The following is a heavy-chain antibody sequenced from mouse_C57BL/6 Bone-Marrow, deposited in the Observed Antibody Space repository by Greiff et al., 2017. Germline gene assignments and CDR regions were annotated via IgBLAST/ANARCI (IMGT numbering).Heavy chain of an antibody. CDR3: ARNSGSSCFWYFDV. CDR1: GYTFTDYY. CDR2: INPNNGGT. Sequence: EVQLQQSGPELVKPGASVKISCKASGYTFTDYYMNWVKQSHGKSLEWIGDINPNNGGTSYNQKFKGKATLTVDKSSSTAYMELRSLTSEDSAVYSSARNSGSSCFWYFDVWGTGTTVTVSS. D-gene: IGHD1-1*01. V-gene: IGHV1-26*01. J-gene: IGHJ1*03.